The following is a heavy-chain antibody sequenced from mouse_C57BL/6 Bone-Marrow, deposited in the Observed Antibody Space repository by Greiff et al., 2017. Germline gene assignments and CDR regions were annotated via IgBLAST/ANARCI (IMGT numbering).Heavy chain of an antibody. CDR3: ARHDHYNGSSQAWFAY. CDR2: FYPGSGSI. J-gene: IGHJ3*01. CDR1: GYTFTEYT. V-gene: IGHV1-62-2*01. D-gene: IGHD1-1*01. Sequence: VMLVESGAELVKPGASVKLSCKASGYTFTEYTIHWVKQRSGQGLEWIGWFYPGSGSIKYNEKFKDKATLTADKSSSTVSMELSRLTSEDSAVYFCARHDHYNGSSQAWFAYWGQGTLVTVSA.